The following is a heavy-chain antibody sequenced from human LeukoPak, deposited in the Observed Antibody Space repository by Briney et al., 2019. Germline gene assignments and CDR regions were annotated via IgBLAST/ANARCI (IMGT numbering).Heavy chain of an antibody. V-gene: IGHV3-33*01. J-gene: IGHJ4*02. CDR2: IWYDGSNK. D-gene: IGHD1-1*01. CDR1: GFTFSSYG. Sequence: GRSLRLSCAASGFTFSSYGMHWVRQAPGKGLEWVAVIWYDGSNKYYADSVKGRFTISRDNSKNTLYLQMNSLRAEDTAVYYCARERNGHPFDYWGQGTLVTVSS. CDR3: ARERNGHPFDY.